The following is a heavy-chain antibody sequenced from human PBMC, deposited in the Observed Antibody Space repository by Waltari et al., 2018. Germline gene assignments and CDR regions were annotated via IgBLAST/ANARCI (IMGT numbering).Heavy chain of an antibody. J-gene: IGHJ3*01. Sequence: EVQLVESGGGLVQPGRYLRLSCVASVFTFDDYAMHWVRQAPGKGLEWVAGISWNGGSKEYADSVKGRFTISRDNAKNSLYLQMNSLTPEDTALYFCATRGGLAFDFWGQGTMVTVSS. V-gene: IGHV3-9*01. CDR2: ISWNGGSK. D-gene: IGHD3-16*01. CDR3: ATRGGLAFDF. CDR1: VFTFDDYA.